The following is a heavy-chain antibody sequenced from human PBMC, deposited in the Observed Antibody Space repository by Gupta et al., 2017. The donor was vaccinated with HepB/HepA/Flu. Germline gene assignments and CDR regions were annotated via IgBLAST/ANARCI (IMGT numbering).Heavy chain of an antibody. V-gene: IGHV1-69*01. D-gene: IGHD1/OR15-1a*01. CDR3: STLQQPFFYYMDV. Sequence: QVHLVQSGTEVKKPGSSVKVSCKSSGGAFSPPSISWMRQAPGQAPEWVGGIIPIFGTPSYTQKCQGRVTITADESRGTAYMQINSLTSEDTAMYYCSTLQQPFFYYMDVWGNGTTVIVTS. CDR2: IIPIFGTP. J-gene: IGHJ6*03. CDR1: GGAFSPPS.